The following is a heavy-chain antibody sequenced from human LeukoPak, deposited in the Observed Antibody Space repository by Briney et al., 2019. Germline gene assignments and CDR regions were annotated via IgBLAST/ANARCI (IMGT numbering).Heavy chain of an antibody. J-gene: IGHJ4*02. D-gene: IGHD1-14*01. CDR3: AKRGGIDLNNHGFLN. CDR1: GFTFSDSA. V-gene: IGHV3-23*01. Sequence: GGSLRLSCAASGFTFSDSAMTWVRQAPGKGLEWVSAISGTGGSTFYADSVKGRFTISRDNSQNTMYLQMNSLRAEDTAVYYCAKRGGIDLNNHGFLNWGQGTLVTVSS. CDR2: ISGTGGST.